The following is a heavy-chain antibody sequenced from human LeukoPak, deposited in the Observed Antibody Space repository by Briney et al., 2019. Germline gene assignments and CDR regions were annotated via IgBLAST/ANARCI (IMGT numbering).Heavy chain of an antibody. V-gene: IGHV4-31*03. CDR2: IYYSGST. D-gene: IGHD3-22*01. Sequence: SETLSLTCTVSGGSISSGGYYWSWIRQHPGKGLEWIGYIYYSGSTYYNPSLKSRVTISVDTSKNQFSLKLSSVTAADTAVYYCARGGPDYDSDPPVDVWGQGTTVTVSS. J-gene: IGHJ6*02. CDR1: GGSISSGGYY. CDR3: ARGGPDYDSDPPVDV.